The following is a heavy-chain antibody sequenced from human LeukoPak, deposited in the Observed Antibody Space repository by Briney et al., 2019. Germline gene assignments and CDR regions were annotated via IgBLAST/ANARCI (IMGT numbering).Heavy chain of an antibody. V-gene: IGHV3-33*06. CDR3: AKEMYYYDRLHDY. J-gene: IGHJ4*02. D-gene: IGHD3-22*01. Sequence: GGSLRLSCAASGFTFSSYGMHWVRQAPGKGLEWVAVIWYDGSNKYYADSVMGRFTISRDNSKNTLYLQMNSLRAEDTAVYYCAKEMYYYDRLHDYWGQGTLVTVSS. CDR1: GFTFSSYG. CDR2: IWYDGSNK.